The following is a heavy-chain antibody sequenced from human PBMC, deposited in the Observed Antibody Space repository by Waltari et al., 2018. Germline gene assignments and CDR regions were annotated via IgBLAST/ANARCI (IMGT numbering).Heavy chain of an antibody. D-gene: IGHD5-12*01. CDR1: GDSMSSTYW. CDR3: ARDRGRGLYLDS. CDR2: VYGGGKT. J-gene: IGHJ4*02. Sequence: QLQLQESGPGLVKPSGTLSLTCGVSGDSMSSTYWWSWVRQAPGEGLEWIGQVYGGGKTNYNPSFASRVTVALDTYNKQFSLTVTSATAADTAVYYCARDRGRGLYLDSWGPGLLVTVSP. V-gene: IGHV4-4*02.